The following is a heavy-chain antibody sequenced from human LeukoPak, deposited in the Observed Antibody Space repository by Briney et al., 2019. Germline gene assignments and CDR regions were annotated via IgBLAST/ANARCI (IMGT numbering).Heavy chain of an antibody. CDR1: GYTFTSYY. J-gene: IGHJ3*02. D-gene: IGHD3-3*01. CDR2: INPSGGST. Sequence: GASVKVSCKASGYTFTSYYMHWVRQAPGQGLEWMGIINPSGGSTSYAQKFQGRVTMTRDTSTSTVYMELSSLRSEDTAVYYCARERTIFGVGLDAFDIWGQGTMVTVSS. CDR3: ARERTIFGVGLDAFDI. V-gene: IGHV1-46*01.